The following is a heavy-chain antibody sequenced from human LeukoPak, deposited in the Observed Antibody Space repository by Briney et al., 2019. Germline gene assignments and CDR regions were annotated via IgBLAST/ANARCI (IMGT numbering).Heavy chain of an antibody. CDR2: IYTSGST. CDR3: ARDSSGWYRTHPYFDY. Sequence: SETLSLTCTVSGGSISSYYWSWIRQPAGKGLEWIGRIYTSGSTNYNPSLKSRVTMSVDTSKNQFSLKLSSVTAADTAVYYCARDSSGWYRTHPYFDYWGQGTLVTVSS. V-gene: IGHV4-4*07. CDR1: GGSISSYY. J-gene: IGHJ4*02. D-gene: IGHD6-19*01.